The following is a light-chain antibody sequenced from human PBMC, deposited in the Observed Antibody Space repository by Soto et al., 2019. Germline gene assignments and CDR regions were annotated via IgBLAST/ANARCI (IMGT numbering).Light chain of an antibody. V-gene: IGKV3-15*01. J-gene: IGKJ4*01. CDR1: QSVSST. CDR3: QQYSTWPLT. Sequence: ELVMTQSPATLSVSPGERATLSCRASQSVSSTLAWYQQKPGQAPRLLIYGASTRATGIPARFSGSGSGTEFTLTISSLQSEDFAVYYCQQYSTWPLTFGGGTKVEIK. CDR2: GAS.